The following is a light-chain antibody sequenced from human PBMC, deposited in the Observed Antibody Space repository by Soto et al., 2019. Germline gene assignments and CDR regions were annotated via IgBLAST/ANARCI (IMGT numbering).Light chain of an antibody. CDR2: AAS. CDR1: QSISNY. CDR3: QQSYSTPPIT. V-gene: IGKV1-39*01. Sequence: DIQMTQFPPSLSASVGDRVTITFRASQSISNYLNWYQQKPGKAPKLLISAASSLQSGVPSRFSGSGSGTDFTLTISSLQTADFSAYYCQQSYSTPPITFGQGTRLEIK. J-gene: IGKJ5*01.